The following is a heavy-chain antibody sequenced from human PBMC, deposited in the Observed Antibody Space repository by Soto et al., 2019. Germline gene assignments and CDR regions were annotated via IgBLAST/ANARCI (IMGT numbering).Heavy chain of an antibody. CDR3: ARDLAPTTIPNY. Sequence: EVQLVESGGGLVQPGGSLRLSCAASGFTFSSYWMSWVRQAPGKGLEGVANIKQDGSEKYYMDSVKGRFTITRDNAKNSLYLQMNSLRAEDTAVYYCARDLAPTTIPNYWGQGTLVTVSS. CDR2: IKQDGSEK. D-gene: IGHD4-17*01. CDR1: GFTFSSYW. V-gene: IGHV3-7*04. J-gene: IGHJ4*02.